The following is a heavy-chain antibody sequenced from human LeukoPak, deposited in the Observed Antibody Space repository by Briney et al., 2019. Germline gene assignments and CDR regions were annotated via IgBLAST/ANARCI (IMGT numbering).Heavy chain of an antibody. D-gene: IGHD3-10*01. Sequence: SETLSLTCTVSGGSISSYDWSWIRQPPGKGLEWIGYIYYSGSTNYNPSLKSRVTISVDTSKNQFSLKLSSVTAADTAVYYCAREATMVRGVLDYWGQGTLVTVSS. J-gene: IGHJ4*02. CDR2: IYYSGST. CDR1: GGSISSYD. CDR3: AREATMVRGVLDY. V-gene: IGHV4-59*01.